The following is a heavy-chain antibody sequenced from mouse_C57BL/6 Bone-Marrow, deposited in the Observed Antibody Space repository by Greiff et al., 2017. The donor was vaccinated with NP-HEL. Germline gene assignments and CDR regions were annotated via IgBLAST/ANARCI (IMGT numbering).Heavy chain of an antibody. CDR2: ISSGGDYI. D-gene: IGHD2-4*01. CDR1: GFTFSSYA. V-gene: IGHV5-9-1*02. CDR3: TRDKDYDVFDY. J-gene: IGHJ2*01. Sequence: EVMLVESGEGLVKPGGSLKLSCAASGFTFSSYAMSWVRQTPEKRLEWVAYISSGGDYIYYADTVKGRFTISRDNARNTLYLQMSSLKSEDTAMYYCTRDKDYDVFDYGGQGTTLTVSS.